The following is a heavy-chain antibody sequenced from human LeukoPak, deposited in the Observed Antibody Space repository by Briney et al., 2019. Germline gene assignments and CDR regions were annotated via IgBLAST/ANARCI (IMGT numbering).Heavy chain of an antibody. CDR2: ISSTGTTI. CDR1: GFTFSSYT. D-gene: IGHD3-10*01. Sequence: GGSLRLSCAASGFTFSSYTMNWVRQTPGKGLEWVSYISSTGTTILYADSVKGRLTISRDNAKNSLYLQMNSLGAADTAVYYCARENYYGSGSYYWGQGTLVTVSS. J-gene: IGHJ4*02. V-gene: IGHV3-48*04. CDR3: ARENYYGSGSYY.